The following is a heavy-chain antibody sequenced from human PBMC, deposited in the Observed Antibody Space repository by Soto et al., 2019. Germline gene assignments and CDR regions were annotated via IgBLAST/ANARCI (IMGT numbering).Heavy chain of an antibody. D-gene: IGHD4-17*01. CDR1: GGSISSGAYY. J-gene: IGHJ3*02. V-gene: IGHV4-31*03. CDR3: ARDDYGSNSGAFDI. Sequence: QVQLQESGPGLVRPSQTLSLTCPVSGGSISSGAYYWSWIRQHPGKGLEWIGHIYFSGSTNYNPSLKSRLTMSLDTSKNQFSLKLSSVSAADAAVYYCARDDYGSNSGAFDIWGQGTRVSVSS. CDR2: IYFSGST.